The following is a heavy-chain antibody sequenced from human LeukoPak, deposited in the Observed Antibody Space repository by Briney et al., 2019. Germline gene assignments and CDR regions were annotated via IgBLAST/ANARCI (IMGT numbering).Heavy chain of an antibody. J-gene: IGHJ6*02. CDR3: ARDRGYYDFWSGSAYYYGMDV. V-gene: IGHV1-2*02. Sequence: ASVKVSCKASGYTFTGYYMHWVRQAPGQGLEWMGWINPNSGGTNYAQKFQGRVTMTRDTSISTAYMELNRLRSDDTAVYYCARDRGYYDFWSGSAYYYGMDVWGQGTTVTVSS. CDR2: INPNSGGT. CDR1: GYTFTGYY. D-gene: IGHD3-3*01.